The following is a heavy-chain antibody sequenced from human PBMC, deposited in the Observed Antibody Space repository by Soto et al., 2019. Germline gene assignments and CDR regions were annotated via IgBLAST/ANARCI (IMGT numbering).Heavy chain of an antibody. V-gene: IGHV3-7*01. CDR2: IKQNGSEK. CDR3: ARFYYDSSGYLPSPYYYYYGMDV. CDR1: GFTFSSYS. D-gene: IGHD3-22*01. J-gene: IGHJ6*02. Sequence: GGSLGLSCAASGFTFSSYSLNWVRQAPGKGLEWVSSIKQNGSEKYYVDSVKGRFTISRDNAKNSLYLQMNSLRAEDTAVYYCARFYYDSSGYLPSPYYYYYGMDVWGQGTTVTVSS.